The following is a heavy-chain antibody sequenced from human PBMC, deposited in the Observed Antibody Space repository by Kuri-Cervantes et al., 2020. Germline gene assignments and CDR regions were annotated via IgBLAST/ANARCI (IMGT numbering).Heavy chain of an antibody. V-gene: IGHV3-15*01. CDR2: IKSKTDGGTT. CDR3: AKGETYYYGSGNYRGRRTFDI. Sequence: GESLKISCAASGFTFRNAWMTWVRQGVGKGLEWVGRIKSKTDGGTTDYGAAVKGRFTISRDDSENTLYLQMNSLRAEDSAVYYCAKGETYYYGSGNYRGRRTFDIWGQGTMVTVSS. J-gene: IGHJ3*02. CDR1: GFTFRNAW. D-gene: IGHD3-10*01.